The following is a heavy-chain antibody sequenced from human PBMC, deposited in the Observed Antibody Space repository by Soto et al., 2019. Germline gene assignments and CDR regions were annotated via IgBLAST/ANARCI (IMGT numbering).Heavy chain of an antibody. Sequence: EVQLVESGGGLVQPGGSLRLSCAASGFTFGNYWMSWVRQAPGKGLEWVATIKHDGGERKYVDSVKGRFTMSRDNAKNSLYLQMGSLRAGDTAVYYCVRDAGYGSGSSVNHHVDYWGDGALVTDSS. D-gene: IGHD3-10*01. CDR3: VRDAGYGSGSSVNHHVDY. CDR2: IKHDGGER. J-gene: IGHJ4*01. V-gene: IGHV3-7*01. CDR1: GFTFGNYW.